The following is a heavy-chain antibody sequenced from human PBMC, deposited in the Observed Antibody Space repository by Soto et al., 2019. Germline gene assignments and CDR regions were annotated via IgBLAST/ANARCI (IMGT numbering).Heavy chain of an antibody. CDR1: GGSFRGYY. CDR2: INHSGST. J-gene: IGHJ6*03. Sequence: QVQLQQWGAGLLKPSATLSLTCAVYGGSFRGYYWSWIRQPPGKGLAWIGEINHSGSTNYNPSLKNRVTISVYTSKNQFSLKLSSVTAADTAVYYCARAPDYDGSGSYYRYYYCYMDVWGKGTTVTVSS. V-gene: IGHV4-34*01. CDR3: ARAPDYDGSGSYYRYYYCYMDV. D-gene: IGHD3-10*01.